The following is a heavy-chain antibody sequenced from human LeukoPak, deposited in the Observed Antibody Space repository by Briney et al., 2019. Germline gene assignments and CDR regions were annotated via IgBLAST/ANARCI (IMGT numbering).Heavy chain of an antibody. D-gene: IGHD3-9*01. CDR1: GFTFSDYY. V-gene: IGHV3-11*01. CDR3: AKAVSASYYDILTGYPYYFDY. CDR2: ISSSGSTI. J-gene: IGHJ4*02. Sequence: GGSLRLSCAASGFTFSDYYMSWIRQAPGKGLEWVSYISSSGSTIYYADSVKGRFTISRDNAKNSLYLQMNSLRAEDTAVYYCAKAVSASYYDILTGYPYYFDYWGQGTLVTVSS.